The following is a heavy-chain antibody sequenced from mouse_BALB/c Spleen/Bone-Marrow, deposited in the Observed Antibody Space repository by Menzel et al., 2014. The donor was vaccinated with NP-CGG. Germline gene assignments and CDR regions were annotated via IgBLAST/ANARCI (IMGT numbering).Heavy chain of an antibody. V-gene: IGHV7-3*02. CDR1: GFTFTDYY. J-gene: IGHJ2*01. Sequence: EVKLVESGGGLVQPGGSLRLSCAPSGFTFTDYYMNWVRQPPGKALEWLGFIRNKANGYTTEYSASVKGRFTISRDNSQNILYLQSNPLRAEDSATYYCARDKGRVFFDYWGQGTTLTVSS. CDR2: IRNKANGYTT. CDR3: ARDKGRVFFDY.